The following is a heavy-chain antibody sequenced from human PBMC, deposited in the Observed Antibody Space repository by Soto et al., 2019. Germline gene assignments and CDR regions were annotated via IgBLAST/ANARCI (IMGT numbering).Heavy chain of an antibody. J-gene: IGHJ6*02. V-gene: IGHV5-51*01. Sequence: GESLKISCKGSGYAFTNYWIGWVRQMPGKGLEWMGIIYPGDSDTKYNPSFQGQVSISADKSITTTYLQWSSLKASDTAIYYCAASIFYYGMDVRGQGTTVTVSS. CDR2: IYPGDSDT. CDR1: GYAFTNYW. CDR3: AASIFYYGMDV.